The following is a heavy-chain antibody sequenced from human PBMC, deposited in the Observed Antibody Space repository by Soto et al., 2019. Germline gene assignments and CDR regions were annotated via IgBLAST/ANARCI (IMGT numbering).Heavy chain of an antibody. CDR1: GFTFSNAW. V-gene: IGHV3-15*07. D-gene: IGHD4-17*01. J-gene: IGHJ4*02. Sequence: GGSLRLSCAASGFTFSNAWMNWVRQAPGKGLEWVGRIKSKTDGGTTDYAAPVKGRFTISRDDSKNTLYLQMNSLKTEDTAVYYCTTDTSPTVTTIEDGRGFDYWGQGTLVTVSS. CDR2: IKSKTDGGTT. CDR3: TTDTSPTVTTIEDGRGFDY.